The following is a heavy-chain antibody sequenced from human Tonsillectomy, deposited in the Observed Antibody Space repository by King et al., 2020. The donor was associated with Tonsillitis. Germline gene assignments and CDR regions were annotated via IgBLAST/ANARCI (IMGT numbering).Heavy chain of an antibody. Sequence: DVQLVESGGGLVQPGGSLRLSCAASGFILSSYEMNWVRQAPGKGLEWVSYISSSDSTIYYADSVKGRFTISRDNAKNSLYLQMNSLRAEDTAVYYCARDRVHDILTGYYNYYHYYMDVWGKGTTVTVSS. V-gene: IGHV3-48*03. CDR1: GFILSSYE. D-gene: IGHD3-9*01. CDR2: ISSSDSTI. CDR3: ARDRVHDILTGYYNYYHYYMDV. J-gene: IGHJ6*03.